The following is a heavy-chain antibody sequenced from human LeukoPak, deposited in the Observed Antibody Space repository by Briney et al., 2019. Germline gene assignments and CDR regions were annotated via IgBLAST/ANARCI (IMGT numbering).Heavy chain of an antibody. CDR2: ISGSGEST. CDR1: GFTFRNYA. D-gene: IGHD3-22*01. J-gene: IGHJ3*02. CDR3: AKAVSYYYDSTDAFDI. Sequence: GGSLRLSCAASGFTFRNYAMNWVRQAPGKGLEWVSGISGSGESTYYADSVKGRFTISRDNSKNTLYLQMNSPRAEDTAVYYCAKAVSYYYDSTDAFDIWGQGTMVTVSS. V-gene: IGHV3-23*01.